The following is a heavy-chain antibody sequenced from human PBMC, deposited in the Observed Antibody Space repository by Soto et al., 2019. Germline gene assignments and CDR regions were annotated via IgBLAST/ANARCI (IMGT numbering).Heavy chain of an antibody. V-gene: IGHV3-9*01. CDR2: ISWNGGNI. CDR1: GFTFDDYA. J-gene: IGHJ4*02. Sequence: VQLVESGGGLVQPGRSLRLSCAASGFTFDDYAMHWVRQAPGKGLEWVSGISWNGGNIGYADSVKGRLTISRDNAKKSLYLQMNSLRPEDTALYYCAKVGTHIEDWGQGTLVTVSS. CDR3: AKVGTHIED. D-gene: IGHD7-27*01.